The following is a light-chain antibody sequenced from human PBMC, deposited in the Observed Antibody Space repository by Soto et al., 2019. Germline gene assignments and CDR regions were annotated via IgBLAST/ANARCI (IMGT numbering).Light chain of an antibody. CDR1: QSVCSRC. CDR3: QHYGTTPWT. J-gene: IGKJ1*01. V-gene: IGKV3-20*01. Sequence: ETVLTQSPGTLSLSPGERVTLSCRASQSVCSRCLAWYQQKPGQSPRLLIYGASTRATGNPDRFSGSGSGADFTLTISRLEPEDFAVYYCQHYGTTPWTFGQGTKVGIK. CDR2: GAS.